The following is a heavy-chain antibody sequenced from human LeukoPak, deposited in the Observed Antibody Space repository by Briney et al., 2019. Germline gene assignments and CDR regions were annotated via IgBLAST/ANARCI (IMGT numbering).Heavy chain of an antibody. Sequence: SETLSLPCTVSGGSISSGGYYWSWIRQHPGKGLEWIGYTYYSGSTYYNPSLKSRVTISVDTSKNQFSLKLSSVTAADTAVYYCARGGLTPFDYWGQGTLATVSS. J-gene: IGHJ4*02. CDR3: ARGGLTPFDY. CDR1: GGSISSGGYY. D-gene: IGHD4-23*01. V-gene: IGHV4-31*03. CDR2: TYYSGST.